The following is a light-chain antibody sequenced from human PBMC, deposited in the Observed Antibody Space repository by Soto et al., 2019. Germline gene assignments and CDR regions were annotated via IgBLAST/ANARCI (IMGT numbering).Light chain of an antibody. V-gene: IGKV2-28*01. CDR1: QSLLYNNTYNY. J-gene: IGKJ5*01. CDR2: FGS. Sequence: EIVITQSPLTLPFTPVEPASISCRSSQSLLYNNTYNYLDWYVQKPGQSPQLLIYFGSNRAPGVPDRFSGSGSGTDFTLKINRVEPEDVGTYYCMQALQSLTFGQGTRLEIK. CDR3: MQALQSLT.